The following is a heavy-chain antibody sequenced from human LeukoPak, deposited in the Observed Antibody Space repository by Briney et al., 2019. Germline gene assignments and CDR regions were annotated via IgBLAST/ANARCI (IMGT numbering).Heavy chain of an antibody. J-gene: IGHJ4*02. D-gene: IGHD1-26*01. Sequence: SVKVSCKASGGTFSSYAISWVRQAPGQGLEWMGGIIPIFGTANYAQKFQGRVTITADESTSTAYMELSSLRSEDTAVYCCARDVQWELPSYFDYWGQGTLVTVSS. CDR1: GGTFSSYA. V-gene: IGHV1-69*13. CDR2: IIPIFGTA. CDR3: ARDVQWELPSYFDY.